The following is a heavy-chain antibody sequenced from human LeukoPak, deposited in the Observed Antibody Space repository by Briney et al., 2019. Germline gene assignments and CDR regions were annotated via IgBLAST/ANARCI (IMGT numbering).Heavy chain of an antibody. D-gene: IGHD6-19*01. J-gene: IGHJ4*02. CDR3: AKAYSGRYED. CDR1: GGSISSYY. V-gene: IGHV4-59*12. Sequence: SETLSLTCTVSGGSISSYYWSWIRQPPGKGLEWIGYIDYTGSTNYNPSLKSRVTISIDTSKNQFSLKLSSVTAADTAVYYCAKAYSGRYEDWGQGTLVTVSS. CDR2: IDYTGST.